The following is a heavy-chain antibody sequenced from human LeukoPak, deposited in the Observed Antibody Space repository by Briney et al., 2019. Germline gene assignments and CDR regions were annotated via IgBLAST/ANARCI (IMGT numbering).Heavy chain of an antibody. V-gene: IGHV3-23*01. CDR2: ISSNGDIT. CDR1: RFTFNTYA. CDR3: ATVKRDCSGGSCYSHDY. D-gene: IGHD2-15*01. J-gene: IGHJ4*02. Sequence: GGSLRLSCVASRFTFNTYAVNWVRQAPGKGLEWVSAISSNGDITYYADSVRGRFTISRDNSKNTVFLQMNSLRAEDTAVYYCATVKRDCSGGSCYSHDYWGQGTLVTVSS.